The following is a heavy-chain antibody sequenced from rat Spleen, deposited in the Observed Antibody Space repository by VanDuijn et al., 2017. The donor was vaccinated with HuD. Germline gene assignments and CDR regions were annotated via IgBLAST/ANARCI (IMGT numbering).Heavy chain of an antibody. CDR2: INTDGGNT. CDR1: GFTFNTYW. V-gene: IGHV5-58*01. J-gene: IGHJ2*01. CDR3: TRDRTYYGFTLDY. D-gene: IGHD1-9*01. Sequence: EVQLVETGGGLVQPGRSLKLSCVASGFTFNTYWMYWIRQAPGKGLEWVSSINTDGGNTYYPDSLKGRFTISRDNAENTVYLQMNGLRSEDTATYYCTRDRTYYGFTLDYWGQGVMVTVSS.